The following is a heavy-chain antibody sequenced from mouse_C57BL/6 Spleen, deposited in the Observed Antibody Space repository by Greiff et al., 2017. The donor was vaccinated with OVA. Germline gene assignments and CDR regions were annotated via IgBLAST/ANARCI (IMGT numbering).Heavy chain of an antibody. Sequence: EVQLVESGPGLVKPSQSLSLTCSVTGYSITSGYYWTWIRQFPGNKLEWMGYISYDGSNNYNPSLKNRISITRDTSKNQFFLKLNSVTTEDTATYYCARVYGSSYGFAYWGQGTLVTVSA. CDR1: GYSITSGYY. D-gene: IGHD1-1*01. V-gene: IGHV3-6*01. J-gene: IGHJ3*01. CDR3: ARVYGSSYGFAY. CDR2: ISYDGSN.